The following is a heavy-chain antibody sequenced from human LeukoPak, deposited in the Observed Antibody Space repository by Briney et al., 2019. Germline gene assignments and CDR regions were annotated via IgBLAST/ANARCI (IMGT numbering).Heavy chain of an antibody. CDR2: ISYDGSNK. Sequence: GRSLRLSCAASGFTFSSYAMHWVRQAPGKGLEWVAVISYDGSNKYYADSVKGRFTISRDNSKNTLYLQMNSLRAEDTAVYYRAREQRTYCSSTSCYLGRFDPWGQGTLVTVSS. D-gene: IGHD2-2*01. V-gene: IGHV3-30-3*01. CDR3: AREQRTYCSSTSCYLGRFDP. J-gene: IGHJ5*02. CDR1: GFTFSSYA.